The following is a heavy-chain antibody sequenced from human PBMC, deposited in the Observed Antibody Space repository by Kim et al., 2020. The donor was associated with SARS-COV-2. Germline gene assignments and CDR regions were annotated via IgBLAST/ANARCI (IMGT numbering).Heavy chain of an antibody. CDR2: ISWNSGSI. Sequence: GGSLRLSCAASGFTFDDYAMHWVRQAPGKGLEWVSGISWNSGSIGYADSVKGRFTISRDNAKNSLYLQMNSLGAEDTALYYCAKDKSPGVVIIDYYYYGMDVWGQGTTVTVSS. V-gene: IGHV3-9*01. D-gene: IGHD3-3*01. CDR3: AKDKSPGVVIIDYYYYGMDV. CDR1: GFTFDDYA. J-gene: IGHJ6*02.